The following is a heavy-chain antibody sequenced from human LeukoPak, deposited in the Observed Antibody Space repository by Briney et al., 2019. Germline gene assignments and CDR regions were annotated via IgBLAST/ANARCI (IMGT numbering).Heavy chain of an antibody. Sequence: PGGSLRLSCAVSGFIFSDHYMDWVRQAPGKGLEWVGRTRNKANGYTTEFVASVKGRFAISRDDSTNSLYLQMNSLKTEDTAVYYCIRGGFCGGGTCFSDYLDLWGRGTLVTVSS. CDR1: GFIFSDHY. D-gene: IGHD2-15*01. V-gene: IGHV3-72*01. J-gene: IGHJ2*01. CDR2: TRNKANGYTT. CDR3: IRGGFCGGGTCFSDYLDL.